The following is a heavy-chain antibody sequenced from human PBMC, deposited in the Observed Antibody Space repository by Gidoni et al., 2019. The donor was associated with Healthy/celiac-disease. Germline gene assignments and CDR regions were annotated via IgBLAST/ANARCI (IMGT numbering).Heavy chain of an antibody. CDR1: GGSISSGSSY. J-gene: IGHJ6*02. Sequence: QVQLQESGPGLVKPSQTLSLTCTASGGSISSGSSYWSWIRQPAGKGLEWIGRIYTSGSTSYNPSLKSRVTMSVDTSKNQFSLKLSSVTAADTAVYYCAGRGRGYSGYPGVSYYYGMDVWGQGTTVTVSS. CDR2: IYTSGST. D-gene: IGHD5-12*01. V-gene: IGHV4-61*02. CDR3: AGRGRGYSGYPGVSYYYGMDV.